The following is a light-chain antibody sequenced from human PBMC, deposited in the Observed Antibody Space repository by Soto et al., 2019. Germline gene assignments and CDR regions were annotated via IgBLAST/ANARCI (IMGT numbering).Light chain of an antibody. CDR2: EVS. V-gene: IGLV2-8*01. CDR3: NSYAGSNNWV. CDR1: SSDVGGYNY. Sequence: QSALTQPPSASGSPGQSVTISCTGTSSDVGGYNYVSWYQQHPGKAPKLMIYEVSKRPSGVPDRFSGSKSGNTASLNVSGLQAEDEADYYCNSYAGSNNWVFGGGTKVTVL. J-gene: IGLJ3*02.